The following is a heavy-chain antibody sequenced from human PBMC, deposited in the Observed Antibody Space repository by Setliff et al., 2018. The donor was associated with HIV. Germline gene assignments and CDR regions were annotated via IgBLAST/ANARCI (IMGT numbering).Heavy chain of an antibody. CDR3: ATQGLTVPIPGGYFQH. V-gene: IGHV4-38-2*01. CDR1: DYSITSGYY. Sequence: PSETLSLTCGISDYSITSGYYWGWIRQPPGKGLEWIGSIYRSGSTYDNPSLKSRVTISFDTSKNQFFLILTSVTAADTAVYYCATQGLTVPIPGGYFQHWGPGILVTVSS. J-gene: IGHJ1*01. D-gene: IGHD2-21*02. CDR2: IYRSGST.